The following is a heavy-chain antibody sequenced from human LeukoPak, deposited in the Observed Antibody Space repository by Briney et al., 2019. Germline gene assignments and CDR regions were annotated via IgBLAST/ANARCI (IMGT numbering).Heavy chain of an antibody. J-gene: IGHJ4*02. V-gene: IGHV1-18*01. CDR1: GYTFTSYG. Sequence: ASVKVSCKASGYTFTSYGISLVRQAPGQGLEWMGWITTYNGNTNYAQKFQGRVTMTRDTSISTAYMELSRLRSDDTAVYYCARDGAQSLDYWGQGTLVTVSS. CDR3: ARDGAQSLDY. CDR2: ITTYNGNT.